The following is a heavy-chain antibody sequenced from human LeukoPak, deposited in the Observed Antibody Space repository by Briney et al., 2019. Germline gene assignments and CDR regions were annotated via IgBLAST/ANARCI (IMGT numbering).Heavy chain of an antibody. V-gene: IGHV3-21*01. Sequence: PGGSLRLSCAASEFTFGSYSMNWVRQAPGKGLEWVSSISSSSSYIYYADSVKGRFTISRDNAKNSLYLQMNSLRAEDTAVYYCARGVGSWTPYYFDYWGQGTLVTVSS. CDR1: EFTFGSYS. D-gene: IGHD6-13*01. J-gene: IGHJ4*02. CDR3: ARGVGSWTPYYFDY. CDR2: ISSSSSYI.